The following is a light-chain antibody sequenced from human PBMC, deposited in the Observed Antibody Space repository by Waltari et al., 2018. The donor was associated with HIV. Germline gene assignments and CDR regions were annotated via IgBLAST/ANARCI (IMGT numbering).Light chain of an antibody. V-gene: IGLV1-44*01. CDR3: ASWEDSLNGVV. J-gene: IGLJ2*01. CDR2: SDK. CDR1: SSNIGRTS. Sequence: QSVLPQPPSASGTPGQRVTMSCSGSSSNIGRTSVNWYQQPPGTAPNLLIYSDKQRPFGVPDRFSGSKSGTSGSLAISGLQSEDEAVYYCASWEDSLNGVVFGGGTKLTVL.